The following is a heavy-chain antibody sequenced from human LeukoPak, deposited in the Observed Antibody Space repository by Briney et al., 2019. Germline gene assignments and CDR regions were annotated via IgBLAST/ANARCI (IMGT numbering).Heavy chain of an antibody. D-gene: IGHD2-15*01. CDR1: VTVRSNY. Sequence: GGSLRLSCAASVTVRSNYMSWVRQAPGKGLEWVSVIFSGGSTSYADSVKGRFTISRDNSKNTVYLQINGLRTEDTGVYYCATNVVVVAATGVLDVWGQGTMVTVSS. CDR3: ATNVVVVAATGVLDV. J-gene: IGHJ3*01. CDR2: IFSGGST. V-gene: IGHV3-53*05.